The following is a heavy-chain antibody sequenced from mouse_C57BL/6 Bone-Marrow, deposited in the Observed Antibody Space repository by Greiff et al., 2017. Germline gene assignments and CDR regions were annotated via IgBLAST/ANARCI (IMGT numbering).Heavy chain of an antibody. CDR3: SAFDGNYFDF. Sequence: VQLQQSGAELVRPGASVKLSCTASGFNIKDDYIHWVKQRPEQGLEWIGWIDPEIGDTEYASKFQGKATITSDTSSNTAYLQLSSLTYEDTAVYYCSAFDGNYFDFGGQGTPLTVAS. J-gene: IGHJ2*01. V-gene: IGHV14-4*01. D-gene: IGHD2-3*01. CDR2: IDPEIGDT. CDR1: GFNIKDDY.